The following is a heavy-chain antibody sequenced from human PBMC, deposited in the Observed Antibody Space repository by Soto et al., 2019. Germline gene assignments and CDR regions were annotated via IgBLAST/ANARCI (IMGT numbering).Heavy chain of an antibody. CDR2: INTYNGNT. D-gene: IGHD3-16*01. J-gene: IGHJ6*02. CDR1: GYTFTRYG. V-gene: IGHV1-18*01. Sequence: QVQLVQSGAEVKNPGASVKVSCKASGYTFTRYGIGWARQAPGQGLEWMGWINTYNGNTNYAQNGQGRVTLTTDTSTSTAYMELRRLRSNDTAIYYCAMVDVYVTPSPQDVWGQGTTVFVSS. CDR3: AMVDVYVTPSPQDV.